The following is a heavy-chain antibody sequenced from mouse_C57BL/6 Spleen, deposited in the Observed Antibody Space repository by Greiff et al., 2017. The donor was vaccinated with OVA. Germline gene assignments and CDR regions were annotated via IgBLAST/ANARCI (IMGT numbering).Heavy chain of an antibody. D-gene: IGHD1-1*01. CDR3: AYYEDYAMDY. Sequence: VQLVESGAELVRPGASVTLSCKASGYTFTDYEMHWVKQTPVHGLEWIGAIDPETGGTAYNQKFKGKAILTADKSSSTAYMELRSLTSEDSAVYYCAYYEDYAMDYWGQGTSVTVSS. V-gene: IGHV1-15*01. CDR1: GYTFTDYE. J-gene: IGHJ4*01. CDR2: IDPETGGT.